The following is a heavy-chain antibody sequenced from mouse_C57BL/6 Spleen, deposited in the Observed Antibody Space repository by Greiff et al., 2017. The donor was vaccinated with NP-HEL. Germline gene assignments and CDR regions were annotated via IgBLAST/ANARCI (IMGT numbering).Heavy chain of an antibody. Sequence: EVKFEESGGGLVQPGGSMKLSCVASGFTFSNYWMNWVRQSPEKGLEWVAQIRLKSDNYATHYAESVKGRFTISRDDSKSSVYLQMNNLRAEDTGIYYCTEGDVVASPFAYWGQGTLVTVSA. CDR1: GFTFSNYW. D-gene: IGHD1-1*01. J-gene: IGHJ3*01. CDR2: IRLKSDNYAT. CDR3: TEGDVVASPFAY. V-gene: IGHV6-3*01.